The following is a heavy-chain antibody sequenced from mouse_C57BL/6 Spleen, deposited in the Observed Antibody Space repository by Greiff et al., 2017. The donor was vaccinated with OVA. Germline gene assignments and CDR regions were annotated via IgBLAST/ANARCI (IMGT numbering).Heavy chain of an antibody. CDR1: GYAFTNYL. Sequence: QVQLQQSGAELVRPGTSVKVSCKASGYAFTNYLIEWVKQRPGQGLEWIGVINPGSGGTNYNEKFKGKATLTADKSSSTAYMQLSSLTSEDSAVYFCARSPFIPFAYWGQGTLVTVSA. CDR3: ARSPFIPFAY. J-gene: IGHJ3*01. D-gene: IGHD1-1*01. V-gene: IGHV1-54*01. CDR2: INPGSGGT.